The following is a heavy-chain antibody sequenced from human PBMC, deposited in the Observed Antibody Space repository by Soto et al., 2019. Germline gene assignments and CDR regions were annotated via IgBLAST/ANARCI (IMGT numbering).Heavy chain of an antibody. CDR3: IESGDWSRAFDY. V-gene: IGHV4-59*01. J-gene: IGHJ4*02. CDR1: GGSISSYY. Sequence: PSETLSLTCTVSGGSISSYYWSWVRQPPGKGLEWIGYMYYSGSTNYNPSLKSRVTMSVETSKKRFSLKLTSVTAADTAIYYCIESGDWSRAFDYWGQGALVTVSS. CDR2: MYYSGST. D-gene: IGHD2-21*02.